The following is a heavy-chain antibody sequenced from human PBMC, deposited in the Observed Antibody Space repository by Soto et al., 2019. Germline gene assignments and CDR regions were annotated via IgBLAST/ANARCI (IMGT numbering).Heavy chain of an antibody. Sequence: QVQLVQSGAEVRKPGASVTVSCRSSGDSFNDYYIHWVRQAPGQGLEWMGWINPNSGVTKYAQKFQGWVSKTRDTSIRTGYMQASRVRSDHTAVYYWARESGGATATLDYYYFYMDVWGTGTTVTVSS. J-gene: IGHJ6*03. V-gene: IGHV1-2*04. CDR2: INPNSGVT. D-gene: IGHD1-26*01. CDR1: GDSFNDYY. CDR3: ARESGGATATLDYYYFYMDV.